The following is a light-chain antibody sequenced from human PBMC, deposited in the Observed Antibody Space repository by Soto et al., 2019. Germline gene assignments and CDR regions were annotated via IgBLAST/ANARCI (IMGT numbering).Light chain of an antibody. J-gene: IGKJ5*01. CDR1: QDISSR. CDR2: VAS. Sequence: DTHMTQIQSSLSASVGGRVTITCGASQDISSRLAWYQQKPGKAPKLLIFVASSFQSGVPSRFSGSGSGTDFTLTISSLQPEDFATYYCQQANRFPITFGQGTRLEIK. CDR3: QQANRFPIT. V-gene: IGKV1D-12*01.